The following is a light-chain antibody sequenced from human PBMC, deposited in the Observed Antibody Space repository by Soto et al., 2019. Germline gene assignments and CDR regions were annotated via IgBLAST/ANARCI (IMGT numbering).Light chain of an antibody. CDR3: CSYGGGYPTLV. CDR2: DVS. V-gene: IGLV2-11*01. CDR1: RSDVGVYNY. Sequence: QSALTQPRSVSASPGQSVTLSCTGSRSDVGVYNYVSWYQQHPGKAPKLMIYDVSKRPSGVPGRFSGSKSGNTASLTISGLQAEDEADYYCCSYGGGYPTLVFGGGTKVTVL. J-gene: IGLJ2*01.